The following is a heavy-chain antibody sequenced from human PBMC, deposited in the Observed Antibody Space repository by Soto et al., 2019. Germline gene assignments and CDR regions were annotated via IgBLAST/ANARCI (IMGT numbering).Heavy chain of an antibody. D-gene: IGHD3-22*01. CDR1: GGTFSSYA. J-gene: IGHJ4*02. V-gene: IGHV1-69*06. CDR2: IIPIFGTA. Sequence: ASVKVSCKASGGTFSSYAISWVRQAPGQGLEWMGGIIPIFGTANYAQKFQGRVTITADKSTSTAYMELSSLRSEDTAVYYCARGPLTHYYDSSGYYFPFDYWGQGTLVTVSS. CDR3: ARGPLTHYYDSSGYYFPFDY.